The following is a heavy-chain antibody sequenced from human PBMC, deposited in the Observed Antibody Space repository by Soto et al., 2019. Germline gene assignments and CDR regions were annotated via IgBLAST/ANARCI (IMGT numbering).Heavy chain of an antibody. D-gene: IGHD6-19*01. CDR1: GFTFSSYA. CDR2: ISGSGDST. J-gene: IGHJ4*02. Sequence: GGSLRLSCAASGFTFSSYAMSWVRQAPGKGLEWVSGISGSGDSTYYADSVKGRFTISRDNSKNTLYLKMNSLRAEDTALYYCAKQDLGGQWLALHYWGQGTLVTVSS. V-gene: IGHV3-23*01. CDR3: AKQDLGGQWLALHY.